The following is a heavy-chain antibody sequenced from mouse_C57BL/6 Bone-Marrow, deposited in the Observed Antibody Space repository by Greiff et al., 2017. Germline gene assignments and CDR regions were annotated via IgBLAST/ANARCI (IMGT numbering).Heavy chain of an antibody. D-gene: IGHD2-4*01. Sequence: EVQLQQSGAELVRPGASVKLSCTASGFNFKDYYMHWVKQRPEQGLEWIGWIDPENGDTEYASKFQGKATITADTSSNTAYLQLSSLTSEDTAVYYYTTDYGYFDYWGQGTTLTVSS. CDR1: GFNFKDYY. CDR3: TTDYGYFDY. CDR2: IDPENGDT. J-gene: IGHJ2*01. V-gene: IGHV14-4*01.